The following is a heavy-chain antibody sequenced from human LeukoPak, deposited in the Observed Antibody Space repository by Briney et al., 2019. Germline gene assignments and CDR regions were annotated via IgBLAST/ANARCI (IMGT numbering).Heavy chain of an antibody. D-gene: IGHD6-19*01. Sequence: GGSLRLSCAASGFTVSSNYMSWVRQAPGKGLEWVSGIGWKSDSRVYADSVKGRFTISKDNANNLLYLQMNSLRSEDTALYFCARRPGSGRYFDGWGQGTLVTVSP. CDR2: IGWKSDSR. J-gene: IGHJ4*02. CDR3: ARRPGSGRYFDG. CDR1: GFTVSSNY. V-gene: IGHV3-53*05.